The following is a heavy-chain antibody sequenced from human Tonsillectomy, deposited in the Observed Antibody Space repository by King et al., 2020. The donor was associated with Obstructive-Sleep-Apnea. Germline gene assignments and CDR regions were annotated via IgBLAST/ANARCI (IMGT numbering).Heavy chain of an antibody. CDR2: ISGSGVRT. CDR1: GFTFSSYA. J-gene: IGHJ1*01. Sequence: VQLVESGGGLVQPGGSLRLSCAASGFTFSSYAMNWVRQTPGKGLEWVSTISGSGVRTYYADSVWGRFTISRDNSKNTLYLQMNSLRAEDTAVYYCAKLSAGDIVVVVAATGVQHWGQGTLVTVSS. CDR3: AKLSAGDIVVVVAATGVQH. V-gene: IGHV3-23*04. D-gene: IGHD2-15*01.